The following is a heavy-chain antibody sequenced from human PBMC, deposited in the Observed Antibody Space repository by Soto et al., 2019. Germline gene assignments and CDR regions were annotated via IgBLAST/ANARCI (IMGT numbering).Heavy chain of an antibody. J-gene: IGHJ3*02. V-gene: IGHV1-3*01. D-gene: IGHD3-10*01. CDR1: GYTFTSYA. CDR2: INAGNGNT. Sequence: ASVKVSCKASGYTFTSYAMHWVRQAPGQRLEWMGWINAGNGNTKYSQKFQGRVTITRDTSASTAYMELSSLRSEDTAVYYCAQVAPRITMVRGVAPGAFDIWGRGTMVTV. CDR3: AQVAPRITMVRGVAPGAFDI.